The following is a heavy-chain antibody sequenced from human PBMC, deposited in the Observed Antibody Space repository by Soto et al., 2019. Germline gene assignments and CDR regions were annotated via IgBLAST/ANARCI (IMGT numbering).Heavy chain of an antibody. V-gene: IGHV4-39*01. J-gene: IGHJ5*02. CDR3: ARQFSGYTYGFLPWFDP. CDR1: GDSINSRNYY. Sequence: PSETLSLTCTVSGDSINSRNYYWGWIRQPPGKGLEWIGSIYSSGSTYYNPSLKSRVTISVDASKNKFSLNLSSVTAADTAVYYCARQFSGYTYGFLPWFDPWGQGTLVTVSS. CDR2: IYSSGST. D-gene: IGHD5-18*01.